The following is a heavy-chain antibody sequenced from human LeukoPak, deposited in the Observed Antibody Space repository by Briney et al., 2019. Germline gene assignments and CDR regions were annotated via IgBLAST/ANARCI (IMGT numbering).Heavy chain of an antibody. Sequence: SETLSLTCAVYGGSFSGYYWSWIRQPPGKGLEWIGEINHSGSTNYNPSLKSRVTISVDTSKNQFSLKLSSVTAADTAVYYCASFIYSYGRGYYYYGMDVWGQGTTVTVSS. CDR1: GGSFSGYY. V-gene: IGHV4-34*01. CDR3: ASFIYSYGRGYYYYGMDV. D-gene: IGHD5-18*01. CDR2: INHSGST. J-gene: IGHJ6*02.